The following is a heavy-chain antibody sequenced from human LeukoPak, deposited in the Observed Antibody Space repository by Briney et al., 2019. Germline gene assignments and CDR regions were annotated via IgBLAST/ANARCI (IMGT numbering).Heavy chain of an antibody. J-gene: IGHJ2*01. V-gene: IGHV3-74*01. CDR1: GFTFSSYW. CDR2: INTDGRST. D-gene: IGHD3-3*01. Sequence: GGSLRRSCAGSGFTFSSYWMHWVRQAPGKGLVWVSGINTDGRSTSYADSVKGRFTISRDNAKNTLYLQMNSLRAEDTAVYYCARGLDDFWSGYYFENWYFDLWGRGTLATVSS. CDR3: ARGLDDFWSGYYFENWYFDL.